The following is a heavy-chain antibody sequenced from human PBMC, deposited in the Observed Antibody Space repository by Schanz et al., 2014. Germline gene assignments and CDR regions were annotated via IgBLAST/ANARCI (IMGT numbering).Heavy chain of an antibody. J-gene: IGHJ3*02. Sequence: EVHLLESGGGLVQPGGSLRLSCAASGFTFSTSAMSWVRQVPGKGLEWVSAILGLASTTYYADSVKGRFTISRDNSKNTLYLQMNSLRAEDTAVYYCAKGRFGELSAFDIWGQGTMVTVSS. CDR2: ILGLASTT. V-gene: IGHV3-23*01. CDR1: GFTFSTSA. D-gene: IGHD3-10*01. CDR3: AKGRFGELSAFDI.